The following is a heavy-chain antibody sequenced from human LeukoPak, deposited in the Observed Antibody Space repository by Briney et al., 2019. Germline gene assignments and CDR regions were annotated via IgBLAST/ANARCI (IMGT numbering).Heavy chain of an antibody. CDR1: GASISSGDHF. D-gene: IGHD6-19*01. J-gene: IGHJ4*02. V-gene: IGHV4-30-2*01. CDR3: ARDPLNSSGWPFDY. CDR2: IYHSGST. Sequence: SETLSLTCTVSGASISSGDHFWSWIRQPPGKGLEWIGYIYHSGSTYYNPSLKSRVTFSVDRSKNQFSLRLNSVTAADTAVYYCARDPLNSSGWPFDYWGQGTLVTVSS.